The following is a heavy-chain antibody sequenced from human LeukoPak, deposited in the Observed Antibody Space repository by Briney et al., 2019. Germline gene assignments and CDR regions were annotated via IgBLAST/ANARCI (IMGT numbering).Heavy chain of an antibody. CDR2: ISAYNGNT. Sequence: GASVKVSCKASGYTFTSYGISWVRQAPGQGLEWMGWISAYNGNTNYAQKLQGGVTMTTDTSTSTAYMELRSLRSDDTAVYYCARDSDSLDSSSFYFYFDYWGQGTLVTVSS. J-gene: IGHJ4*02. CDR3: ARDSDSLDSSSFYFYFDY. CDR1: GYTFTSYG. V-gene: IGHV1-18*01. D-gene: IGHD6-13*01.